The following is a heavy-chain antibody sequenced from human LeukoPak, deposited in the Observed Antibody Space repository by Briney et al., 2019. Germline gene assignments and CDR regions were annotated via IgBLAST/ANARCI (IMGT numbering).Heavy chain of an antibody. Sequence: SGPTLVNPTQTLTLTCTFSGFSLSTSGVGVGWIRQPPGKALEWLALIYWDDDKRYSPSLKSRLTITKDTSKNQVVLTMTIMDPVDTATYYCALTRPYYYDGSAYYDYWGQGTLVTVSS. D-gene: IGHD3-22*01. CDR3: ALTRPYYYDGSAYYDY. J-gene: IGHJ4*02. CDR1: GFSLSTSGVG. CDR2: IYWDDDK. V-gene: IGHV2-5*02.